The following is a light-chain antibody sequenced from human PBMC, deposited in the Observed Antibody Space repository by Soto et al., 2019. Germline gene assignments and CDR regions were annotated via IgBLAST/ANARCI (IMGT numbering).Light chain of an antibody. CDR1: SSTVGGFNV. Sequence: QSVLTQPASVSGSPGQSITISCTGTSSTVGGFNVVSWYQQHPGKAPKVIIYEGIKRPSGVSNRFSGSNSGSTASLTISGLQAEDEADYYCCSYVGATTYVFGTGTKLIVL. CDR2: EGI. J-gene: IGLJ1*01. V-gene: IGLV2-23*01. CDR3: CSYVGATTYV.